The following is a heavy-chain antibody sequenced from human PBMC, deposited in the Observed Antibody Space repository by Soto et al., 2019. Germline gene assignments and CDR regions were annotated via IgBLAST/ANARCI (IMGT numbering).Heavy chain of an antibody. CDR1: GGPISSGGYY. CDR2: IYYSGST. J-gene: IGHJ4*02. CDR3: ARGFSDYIWGSYRYYFDY. Sequence: QVQLQESGPGLVKPSQTLSLTCTVSGGPISSGGYYWSWIRQHPGKGLEWIGYIYYSGSTYYNPSLKSRVTISVDTSKNQFSLKLSSVTAADTAVYYCARGFSDYIWGSYRYYFDYWGQGTLVTVSS. V-gene: IGHV4-31*03. D-gene: IGHD3-16*02.